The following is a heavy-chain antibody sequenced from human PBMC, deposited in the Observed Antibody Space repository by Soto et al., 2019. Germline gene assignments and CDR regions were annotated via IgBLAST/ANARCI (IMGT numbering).Heavy chain of an antibody. Sequence: EVQLVESGGGLVQPGGSLRLPCAASGFTFSTYWMNWVRQPPGKGLAWVASINQDGSERYYVDSVRGRFTISRDNAKNSLYLQMNSLRAEDTAVYYCVCGGNFFVYWGQGTLVTVSP. D-gene: IGHD3-16*01. CDR1: GFTFSTYW. CDR3: VCGGNFFVY. CDR2: INQDGSER. V-gene: IGHV3-7*01. J-gene: IGHJ4*02.